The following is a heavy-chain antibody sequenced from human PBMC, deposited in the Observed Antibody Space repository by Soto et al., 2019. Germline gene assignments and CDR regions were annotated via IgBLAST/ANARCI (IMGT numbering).Heavy chain of an antibody. CDR1: GFSLSSTAVG. V-gene: IGHV2-5*01. Sequence: QITLKESGPTLVRPTQTLTLTCTFSGFSLSSTAVGVGWIRQAPGQAPEWLALMYWNDDNHYSPPLKSRLTLTKDISKNQVVLTMTNVDPVDTATYYCAHGSGWLFDHWGQGTLVTVTS. J-gene: IGHJ4*02. CDR2: MYWNDDN. D-gene: IGHD3-22*01. CDR3: AHGSGWLFDH.